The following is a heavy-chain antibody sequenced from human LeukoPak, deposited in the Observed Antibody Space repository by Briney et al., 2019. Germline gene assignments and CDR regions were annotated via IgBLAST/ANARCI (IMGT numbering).Heavy chain of an antibody. CDR3: AKGLHSGSPRSAFDY. J-gene: IGHJ4*02. D-gene: IGHD1-26*01. V-gene: IGHV3-23*01. Sequence: GGSLRLSCAASGFTFSSYSMSWVRHAPGKGLEWVSAISGSGGSTYYADSVKGRFTISRDNSKNTLYLQRNSLRAEDTAVYYCAKGLHSGSPRSAFDYWGQGTLVTVSS. CDR2: ISGSGGST. CDR1: GFTFSSYS.